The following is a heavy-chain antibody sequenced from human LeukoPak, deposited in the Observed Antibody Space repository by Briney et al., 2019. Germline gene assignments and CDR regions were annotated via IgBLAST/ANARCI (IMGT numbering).Heavy chain of an antibody. CDR2: IFYSGST. V-gene: IGHV4-59*08. CDR3: ARHGSVSSGALV. Sequence: SETLSLTCTVSGGSISSYYWSWIRQPPGKGLEWIGYIFYSGSTNYNLSLKSRVTISVDTSKDQFSLKLSSVTAADTAVYYCARHGSVSSGALVWGQGTLVTVSS. J-gene: IGHJ4*02. CDR1: GGSISSYY. D-gene: IGHD3-22*01.